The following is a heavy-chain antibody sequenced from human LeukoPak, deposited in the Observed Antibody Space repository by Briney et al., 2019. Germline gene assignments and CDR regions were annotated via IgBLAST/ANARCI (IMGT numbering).Heavy chain of an antibody. CDR2: INPNTGGA. Sequence: ASVKVSCKVSGYVFTTYHIHWVRQAPGQGLELVGWINPNTGGANHVQKFQGRVTMTRDTSIATAYMELSGLRSDDTALYFRATFTGTTAYWGQGTLVTVSS. D-gene: IGHD1-7*01. V-gene: IGHV1-2*02. J-gene: IGHJ4*02. CDR3: ATFTGTTAY. CDR1: GYVFTTYH.